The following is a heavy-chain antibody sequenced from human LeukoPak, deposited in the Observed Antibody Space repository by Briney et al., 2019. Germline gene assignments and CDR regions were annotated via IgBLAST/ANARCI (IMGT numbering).Heavy chain of an antibody. V-gene: IGHV4-34*01. Sequence: SETLSLTCAVYGGSFSGYYWNWIRQPPGKGLEWIGEINHSGSTNYNPSLKSRVTISVDTSKNQFSLKLSSVTAADTAVYYCASSVVNGEIDYWGQGTLVTVSS. J-gene: IGHJ4*02. CDR1: GGSFSGYY. D-gene: IGHD2-8*01. CDR2: INHSGST. CDR3: ASSVVNGEIDY.